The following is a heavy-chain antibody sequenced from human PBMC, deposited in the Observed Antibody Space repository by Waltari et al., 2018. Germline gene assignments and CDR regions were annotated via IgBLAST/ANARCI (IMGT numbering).Heavy chain of an antibody. J-gene: IGHJ3*01. CDR1: GGSITNNRHY. Sequence: QLHLQESGPGLVKPSETLSLTCSVSGGSITNNRHYWGWIRQTPGKGLEWIATISYTGPTYNNPSLKSRVTISGDTSKNQFSLKLTSVTAADTAVYYCATYIGASIGTAAFDVWGRGALVTVSS. D-gene: IGHD3-16*01. V-gene: IGHV4-39*01. CDR2: ISYTGPT. CDR3: ATYIGASIGTAAFDV.